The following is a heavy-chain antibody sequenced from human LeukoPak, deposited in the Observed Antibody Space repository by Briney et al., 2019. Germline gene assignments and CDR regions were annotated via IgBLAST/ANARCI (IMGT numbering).Heavy chain of an antibody. D-gene: IGHD3-9*01. J-gene: IGHJ4*02. V-gene: IGHV4-30-4*01. CDR3: ASSTLRYFYD. CDR2: IYYSGST. CDR1: PGTINAGDYD. Sequence: PSQTLSLTSTVSPGTINAGDYDWRWIRQPPEKGLEWIGYIYYSGSTYYNPSLKSRVTISVDTSKNQFSLKLSSVTAADTAVYYCASSTLRYFYDWGQGTLVTVSS.